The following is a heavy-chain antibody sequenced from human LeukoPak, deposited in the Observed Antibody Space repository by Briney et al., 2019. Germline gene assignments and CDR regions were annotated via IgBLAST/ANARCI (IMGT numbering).Heavy chain of an antibody. CDR1: GFTFSSSG. CDR2: IRYDGSTK. CDR3: VKDRGGTYYFDF. Sequence: GGSLRLSCAASGFTFSSSGMHWVRQAPGKGLEWVTFIRYDGSTKSYADSVKGRFTISRDNSKNTLCLQMNSLRAEDTAVYYCVKDRGGTYYFDFWGQGTPVTVSS. D-gene: IGHD1-26*01. J-gene: IGHJ4*02. V-gene: IGHV3-30*02.